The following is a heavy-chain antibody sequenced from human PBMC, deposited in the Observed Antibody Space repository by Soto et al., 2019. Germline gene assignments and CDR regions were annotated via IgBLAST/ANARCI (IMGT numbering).Heavy chain of an antibody. CDR3: ARDKITGLFDY. CDR2: INHSGST. D-gene: IGHD2-8*02. CDR1: GGSFSGYY. Sequence: QVQLQQWGAGLLKPSETLSLTCAVYGGSFSGYYWTWIRQPPGTGLEWIGEINHSGSTNYNPSPKSRVTILVDTCKNRSSLKLTSVTAADTAVYYCARDKITGLFDYWGQGTLVTVSS. V-gene: IGHV4-34*01. J-gene: IGHJ4*02.